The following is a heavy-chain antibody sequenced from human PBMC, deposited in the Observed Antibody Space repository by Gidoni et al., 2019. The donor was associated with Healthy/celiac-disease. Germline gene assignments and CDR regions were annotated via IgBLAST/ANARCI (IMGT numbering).Heavy chain of an antibody. CDR1: GGSFSGYY. J-gene: IGHJ4*02. CDR3: ARGRLEYYYDSSGSYYFDY. CDR2: INHSGST. V-gene: IGHV4-34*01. D-gene: IGHD3-22*01. Sequence: QVQLQQWGAGLLKPSETLSLTCAVYGGSFSGYYWSWIRQPPGQGLEWIGEINHSGSTNYNPSLKSRVTISVDTSKNQFSLKLSSVTAADTAVYYCARGRLEYYYDSSGSYYFDYWGQGTLVTVSS.